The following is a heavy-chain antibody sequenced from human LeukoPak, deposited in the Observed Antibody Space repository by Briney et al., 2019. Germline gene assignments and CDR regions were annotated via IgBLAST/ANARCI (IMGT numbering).Heavy chain of an antibody. J-gene: IGHJ3*02. D-gene: IGHD3-10*01. CDR3: AREGGVIIANDAFDI. CDR1: DGSISTPTYY. V-gene: IGHV4-61*01. Sequence: PSETLSLTCTVSDGSISTPTYYWSWIRQPPGKGLEWIGYIYYSGSTNYNPSLKSRVTISVDTSKNQFSLKLSSVTAADTAVYYCAREGGVIIANDAFDIWGQGTMVTVSS. CDR2: IYYSGST.